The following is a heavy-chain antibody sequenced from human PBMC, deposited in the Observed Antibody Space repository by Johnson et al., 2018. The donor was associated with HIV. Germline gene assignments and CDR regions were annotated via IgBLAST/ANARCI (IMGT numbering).Heavy chain of an antibody. CDR2: LYSGGST. J-gene: IGHJ3*02. CDR3: ARRRSYSSSWEPPDDAFDI. CDR1: GFTVSSNY. D-gene: IGHD6-13*01. V-gene: IGHV3-53*01. Sequence: LQLVESGGGLIQPGGSLRLSCAASGFTVSSNYMSWVRQAPGKGLEWDSVLYSGGSTYYADSVTGRFTIYRDNSKNTLYLQMNSLRAEDTAVYYCARRRSYSSSWEPPDDAFDIWGQGTMVTVSS.